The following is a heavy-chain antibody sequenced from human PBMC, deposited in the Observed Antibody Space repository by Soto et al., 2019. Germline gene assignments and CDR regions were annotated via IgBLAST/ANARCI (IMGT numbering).Heavy chain of an antibody. V-gene: IGHV4-30-4*08. J-gene: IGHJ4*02. CDR1: GGSISGSRFH. CDR2: IFDSGTT. D-gene: IGHD7-27*01. CDR3: ARGPSGDKVHY. Sequence: SETLSLTCAVSGGSISGSRFHWAWIRQTPGEGLEWIGHIFDSGTTYTNPSLRSQVAISLDTSKNHFSLTLSSVTAADTAVYYCARGPSGDKVHYWGQGALVTVSS.